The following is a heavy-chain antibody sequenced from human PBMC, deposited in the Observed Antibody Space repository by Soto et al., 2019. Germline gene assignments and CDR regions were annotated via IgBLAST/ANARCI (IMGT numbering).Heavy chain of an antibody. CDR1: GFTFSSYS. D-gene: IGHD3-22*01. J-gene: IGHJ3*02. V-gene: IGHV3-21*01. Sequence: GGSLRLSCAASGFTFSSYSMNWVRQAPGKGLEWVSSISSSSSYIYYADSVKGRFTISRDNAKNSLYLQMNSLRAEDTAVYYCARLPQYYYDSSGYPHDAFDIWGQGTMVTVSS. CDR3: ARLPQYYYDSSGYPHDAFDI. CDR2: ISSSSSYI.